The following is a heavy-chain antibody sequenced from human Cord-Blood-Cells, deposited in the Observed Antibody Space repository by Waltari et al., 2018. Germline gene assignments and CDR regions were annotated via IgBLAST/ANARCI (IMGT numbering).Heavy chain of an antibody. Sequence: QEQLVQSGAEVKKPGPSEKVSCKAPGVPSSSYSLSWRPQAPGQGLEWMGGIIPIFGTANYAQKFQGRVTITADESTSTAYMELSSLRSEDTAVYYCARGPEYSSSWYWFDPWGQGTLVTVSS. CDR1: GVPSSSYS. CDR3: ARGPEYSSSWYWFDP. D-gene: IGHD6-13*01. V-gene: IGHV1-69*01. J-gene: IGHJ5*02. CDR2: IIPIFGTA.